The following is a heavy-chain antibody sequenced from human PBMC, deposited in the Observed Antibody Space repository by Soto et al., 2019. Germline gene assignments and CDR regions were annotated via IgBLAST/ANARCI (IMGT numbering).Heavy chain of an antibody. D-gene: IGHD5-18*01. CDR3: ARDRGYSAGDGDY. J-gene: IGHJ4*02. CDR1: GFTFSSYG. V-gene: IGHV3-33*01. CDR2: IWYDGSNK. Sequence: QVQLVESGGGVVQPGRSLRLSCAASGFTFSSYGMHWVRQAPGKGLEWVAVIWYDGSNKYYADSVKGRFTISRDNSKNTLDLQMHSLRGEGTAVGYCARDRGYSAGDGDYWGQGSLVTVSS.